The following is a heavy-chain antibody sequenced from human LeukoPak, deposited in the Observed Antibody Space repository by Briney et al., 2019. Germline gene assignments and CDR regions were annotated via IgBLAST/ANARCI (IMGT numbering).Heavy chain of an antibody. CDR3: CAMTTALADWYFDL. CDR1: GFTVSSNY. CDR2: IYSGGST. D-gene: IGHD4-17*01. V-gene: IGHV3-66*01. J-gene: IGHJ2*01. Sequence: PGGSLRLSCAASGFTVSSNYMSWVRQAPGKGLEWVSVIYSGGSTYYADSVKGRFTISRDNSKNTLYLQMNSLRAEDTAVYYCCAMTTALADWYFDLWGRGTLVTVSS.